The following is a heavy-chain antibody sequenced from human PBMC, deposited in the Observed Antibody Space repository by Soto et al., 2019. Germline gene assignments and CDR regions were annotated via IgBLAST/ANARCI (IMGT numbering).Heavy chain of an antibody. Sequence: QVQVVESGGGVVQPGTSLRLSCAASGFTFSVSAIHWVRQAPGKGLEWVAVISSDGSHQYYADSVRGRFTISRDNPKHALYLQRNSLRAEDTAVYYCARPYCRSTRCYLYYYGLDVWGPGTTVTVSS. V-gene: IGHV3-30-3*01. D-gene: IGHD2-2*01. CDR3: ARPYCRSTRCYLYYYGLDV. CDR1: GFTFSVSA. CDR2: ISSDGSHQ. J-gene: IGHJ6*02.